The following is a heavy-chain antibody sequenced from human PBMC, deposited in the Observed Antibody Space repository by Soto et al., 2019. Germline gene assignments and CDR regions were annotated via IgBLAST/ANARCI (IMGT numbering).Heavy chain of an antibody. Sequence: SETLSLTCTVSGGSISSGDYYWSWIRQPPGKGLEWIGYIYYSGSTYYNPSLKSRVTISVDTSKNQFSLKLSSVTAADTAVYYCARAGGYPAYFDYWGQGTLVTVSS. CDR2: IYYSGST. J-gene: IGHJ4*02. D-gene: IGHD3-22*01. CDR3: ARAGGYPAYFDY. V-gene: IGHV4-30-4*01. CDR1: GGSISSGDYY.